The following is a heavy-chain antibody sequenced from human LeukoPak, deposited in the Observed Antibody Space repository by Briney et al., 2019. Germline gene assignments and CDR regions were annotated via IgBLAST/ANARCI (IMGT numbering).Heavy chain of an antibody. CDR3: AKDVRVGGGGMDV. CDR2: ISSSGDNA. Sequence: GGSLRLSCVASGFTFSNYGMNWVRQAPGKGLEWVSLISSSGDNAYYADSVRGRFTISRDKSKNTVSLQMNSLRGEDTAVYYCAKDVRVGGGGMDVWGQGTPVTVSS. D-gene: IGHD1-26*01. CDR1: GFTFSNYG. J-gene: IGHJ6*02. V-gene: IGHV3-23*01.